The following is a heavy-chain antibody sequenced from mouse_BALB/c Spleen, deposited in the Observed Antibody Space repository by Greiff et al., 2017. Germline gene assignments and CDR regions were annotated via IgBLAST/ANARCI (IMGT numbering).Heavy chain of an antibody. V-gene: IGHV1-82*01. Sequence: QVQLKESGPELVKPGASVKISCKASGYAFSSSWMNWVKQRPGQGLEWIGRIYPGDGDTNYNGKFKGKATLTADKSSSTAYMQLSSLTSVDSAVYFCARGSSGYTWFAYWGQGTLVTVSA. J-gene: IGHJ3*01. CDR3: ARGSSGYTWFAY. CDR2: IYPGDGDT. CDR1: GYAFSSSW. D-gene: IGHD3-1*01.